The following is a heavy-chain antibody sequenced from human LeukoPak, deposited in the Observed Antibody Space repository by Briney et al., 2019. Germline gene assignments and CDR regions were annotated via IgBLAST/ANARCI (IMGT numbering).Heavy chain of an antibody. CDR2: ISYDGSNK. J-gene: IGHJ6*02. CDR1: GFTFSSYG. D-gene: IGHD3-3*01. Sequence: GGSLRLSSAASGFTFSSYGMHSVRQAPGKGLEWGALISYDGSNKYYADTVKGRFTISRDNSKNTLYLQMNSLRAEDTAVYYCAKDYERDFWSGYYSSYYGMDVWGQGTTVTVSS. CDR3: AKDYERDFWSGYYSSYYGMDV. V-gene: IGHV3-30*18.